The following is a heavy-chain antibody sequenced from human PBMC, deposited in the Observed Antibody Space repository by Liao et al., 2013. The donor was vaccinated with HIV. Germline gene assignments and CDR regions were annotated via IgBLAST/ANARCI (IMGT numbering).Heavy chain of an antibody. V-gene: IGHV4-4*07. J-gene: IGHJ4*02. D-gene: IGHD5/OR15-5a*01. CDR3: ARGVPPDY. CDR2: ISSSGSA. Sequence: QVQLQESGPGLVKPSETLSLMCTVSGGSISSHNWSWIRLPAGKGLEWIGRISSSGSANYNPSLRSRVTVSLDTSKNQFSLNLNSVTAADTAVYYCARGVPPDYWGQGTLVTVSS. CDR1: GGSISSHN.